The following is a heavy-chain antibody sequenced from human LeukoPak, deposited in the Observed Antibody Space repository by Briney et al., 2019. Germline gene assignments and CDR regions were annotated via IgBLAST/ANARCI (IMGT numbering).Heavy chain of an antibody. D-gene: IGHD5-24*01. J-gene: IGHJ4*02. CDR3: ARGAGYNYPYYFDY. CDR1: GFTVSSNY. CDR2: IYGGGNI. Sequence: GGSLRLSCAASGFTVSSNYMNWVRQAPGKGLEWVSVIYGGGNIYYADSVKGRFTISRDNSKNTLYLQMNSLRAEDTAVYHCARGAGYNYPYYFDYWGQGTLVTVSS. V-gene: IGHV3-53*01.